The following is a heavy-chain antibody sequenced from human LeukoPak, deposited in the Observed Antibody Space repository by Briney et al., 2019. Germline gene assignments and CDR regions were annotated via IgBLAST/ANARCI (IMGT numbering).Heavy chain of an antibody. CDR3: ARGGMVRRVMGAFDI. Sequence: GGSLRLSCEASGFDFSRYGFHWVRQAPGKGLEWVSFIQYDGTNKYYADSVKGRFTISRDNAKNSLYLQMNSLRAEDTAVFYCARGGMVRRVMGAFDIWGQGTLVTASS. CDR2: IQYDGTNK. CDR1: GFDFSRYG. V-gene: IGHV3-30*02. D-gene: IGHD3-10*01. J-gene: IGHJ3*02.